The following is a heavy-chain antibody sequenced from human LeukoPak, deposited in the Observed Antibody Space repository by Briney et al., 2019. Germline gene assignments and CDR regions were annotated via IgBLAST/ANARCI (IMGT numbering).Heavy chain of an antibody. J-gene: IGHJ5*02. CDR3: AGDPCGSRSCYPTSGGWFDP. V-gene: IGHV3-7*01. CDR2: IKQDESEK. D-gene: IGHD2-2*01. Sequence: GGSLRLSCVASGFIFSSHWMSWVRQAPGKGPEWVANIKQDESEKYYIDSVKGRFTISRDNAKNSLYLQMDDLRVEDTAVYYCAGDPCGSRSCYPTSGGWFDPWGQGTQVTVSS. CDR1: GFIFSSHW.